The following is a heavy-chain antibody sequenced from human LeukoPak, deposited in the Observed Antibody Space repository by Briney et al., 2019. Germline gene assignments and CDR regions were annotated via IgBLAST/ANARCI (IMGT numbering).Heavy chain of an antibody. V-gene: IGHV3-23*01. D-gene: IGHD3-9*01. CDR2: ISGSGGST. Sequence: GGSLRLSCAASGFTFSNYAMSWVRQAPGKGLEWVSAISGSGGSTYYADSVKGRFTISRDNSKNTLYLQMNSLRAEDTAVYYCARDMRFDWTPYYFDYWGQGTLVTVSS. J-gene: IGHJ4*02. CDR3: ARDMRFDWTPYYFDY. CDR1: GFTFSNYA.